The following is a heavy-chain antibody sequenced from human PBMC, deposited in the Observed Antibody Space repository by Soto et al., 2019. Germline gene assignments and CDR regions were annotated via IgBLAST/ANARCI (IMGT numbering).Heavy chain of an antibody. V-gene: IGHV4-38-2*01. J-gene: IGHJ5*02. CDR2: IYHSGNA. Sequence: SETLSLTCAVSGYSISSCLSWCLIRQPPGKGLEWIGSIYHSGNAYYSPSLRSRVTISVDTSKNQFSLKLNSATAADTAIYYCARHYSSSSGWFDPWGQGTLVTVSS. CDR3: ARHYSSSSGWFDP. CDR1: GYSISSCLS. D-gene: IGHD6-6*01.